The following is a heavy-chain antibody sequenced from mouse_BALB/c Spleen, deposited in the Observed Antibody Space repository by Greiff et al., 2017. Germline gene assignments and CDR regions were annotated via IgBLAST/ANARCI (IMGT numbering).Heavy chain of an antibody. CDR1: GYTFTDYN. CDR3: ARGATGGYFDV. D-gene: IGHD3-1*01. J-gene: IGHJ1*01. CDR2: IYPYNGGT. Sequence: VQLQQSGPELVKPGALVKISCKASGYTFTDYNMHWVKQSHGKSLEWIGYIYPYNGGTGYNQKFKSKATLTVDNSSSTAYMELRSLTSEDSAVYYCARGATGGYFDVWGAGTTVTVSS. V-gene: IGHV1S29*02.